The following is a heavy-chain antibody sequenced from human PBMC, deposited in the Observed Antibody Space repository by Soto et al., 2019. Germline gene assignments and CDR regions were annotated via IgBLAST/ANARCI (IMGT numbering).Heavy chain of an antibody. V-gene: IGHV4-59*08. J-gene: IGHJ4*02. D-gene: IGHD2-15*01. CDR2: IYYSGST. CDR1: GGSISSYY. CDR3: ARLGYVSVGSCYPTAIDY. Sequence: SETLSLTCTVSGGSISSYYWSWIRQPPGKGLEWIGYIYYSGSTNYNPSLKSRVTISVDTSKNQFSLKLSSVTAADTAVYYCARLGYVSVGSCYPTAIDYWCQGPLVTVFS.